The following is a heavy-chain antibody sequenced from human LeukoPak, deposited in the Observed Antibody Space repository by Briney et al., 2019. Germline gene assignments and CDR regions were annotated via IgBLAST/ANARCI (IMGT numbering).Heavy chain of an antibody. D-gene: IGHD2-21*01. Sequence: GGSLRLSCAASGFTFSSYWMSWVRQAPGKGLEWVANIKQDGSEKYYVDSVKGRFTISRDNAENSLYLQMNSLRAEDTAVYYCASPGEGGRLWDFVYWGQGTLVTVSS. J-gene: IGHJ4*02. CDR2: IKQDGSEK. V-gene: IGHV3-7*01. CDR3: ASPGEGGRLWDFVY. CDR1: GFTFSSYW.